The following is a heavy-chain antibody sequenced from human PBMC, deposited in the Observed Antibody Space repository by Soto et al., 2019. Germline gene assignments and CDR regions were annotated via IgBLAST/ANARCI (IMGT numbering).Heavy chain of an antibody. Sequence: SQTLSLTCDISGDSVSSNSAAWNWIRQSPSRGLEWLGRTSYRSKWYNDYAVSVKSRITINPDTSKNQFSLQLNSVTPEDTALYYCESSDRNGNGFHYCGQGSLVPVSS. D-gene: IGHD3-22*01. CDR1: GDSVSSNSAA. V-gene: IGHV6-1*01. J-gene: IGHJ4*02. CDR3: ESSDRNGNGFHY. CDR2: TSYRSKWYN.